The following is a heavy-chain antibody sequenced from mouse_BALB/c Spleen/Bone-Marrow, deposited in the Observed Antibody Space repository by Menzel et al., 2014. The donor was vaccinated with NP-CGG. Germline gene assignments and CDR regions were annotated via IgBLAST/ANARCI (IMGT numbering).Heavy chain of an antibody. D-gene: IGHD1-1*01. J-gene: IGHJ1*01. Sequence: EVKLVESGGGLIQPGGSLRLSCATSGSTFTDYYMSWVRQPPGKALEWLGFIRNKAKGYTTEYSASVKGRFTISRDNSKSIVYLQMNTLRAEDSATYYYARDINYGTYYWSFDVWGAGTTVTVSS. V-gene: IGHV7-3*02. CDR3: ARDINYGTYYWSFDV. CDR1: GSTFTDYY. CDR2: IRNKAKGYTT.